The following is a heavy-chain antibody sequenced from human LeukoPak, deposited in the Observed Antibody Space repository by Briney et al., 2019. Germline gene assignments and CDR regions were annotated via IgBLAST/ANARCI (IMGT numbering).Heavy chain of an antibody. CDR2: INPNSGST. V-gene: IGHV1-2*02. D-gene: IGHD5-18*01. J-gene: IGHJ4*02. CDR1: GYTFTGYY. Sequence: WASVKVSCTASGYTFTGYYMHWVRQAPGQGLEWMGWINPNSGSTNYAQTFQGRVTMTRDTSISTAYMELSRLRFDDTATYYCARDFGTFGTTMATGSDYWGQGTLVTVSS. CDR3: ARDFGTFGTTMATGSDY.